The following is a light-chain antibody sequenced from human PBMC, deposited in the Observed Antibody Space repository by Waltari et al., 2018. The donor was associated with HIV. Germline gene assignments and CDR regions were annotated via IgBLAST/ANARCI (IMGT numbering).Light chain of an antibody. J-gene: IGKJ2*01. CDR3: QQSYNTPYT. Sequence: DIQLSQSPSSLSASVGERVTITCRASQTIKSFLNWYQQKPGKAPNLLIYATSTLHGGVPSRFTGSGSGTAFTLTISSLRPEDFATYYCQQSYNTPYTFGQGTKLEIK. CDR2: ATS. CDR1: QTIKSF. V-gene: IGKV1-39*01.